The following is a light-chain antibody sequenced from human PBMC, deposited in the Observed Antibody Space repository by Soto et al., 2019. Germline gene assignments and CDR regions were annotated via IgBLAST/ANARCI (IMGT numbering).Light chain of an antibody. Sequence: QSVLTQPASVSGSRGQSITISCTGTSSDVGGYNYVSWYQHHPGKVPQLMIYEVSNRPSGVSIRFSGSKSGNTASLTISGLQAEDEADYYCSSHTSSSSYYVFGTGTKVTVL. CDR1: SSDVGGYNY. CDR2: EVS. J-gene: IGLJ1*01. CDR3: SSHTSSSSYYV. V-gene: IGLV2-14*01.